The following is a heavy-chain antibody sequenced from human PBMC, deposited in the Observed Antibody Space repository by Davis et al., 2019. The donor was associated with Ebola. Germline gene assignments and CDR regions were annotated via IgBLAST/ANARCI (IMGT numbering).Heavy chain of an antibody. J-gene: IGHJ4*02. CDR2: ISSSGGST. V-gene: IGHV3-64D*06. Sequence: GGSLRLSCSASGFTFSRYAMHWVRQAPGKRLEYVSTISSSGGSTYYADSVKGRFTISRDNSKNTLYLQMSTLRAEDTAVYFCVTSHASGSSFDYWGQGTLVTVSS. CDR3: VTSHASGSSFDY. D-gene: IGHD3-10*01. CDR1: GFTFSRYA.